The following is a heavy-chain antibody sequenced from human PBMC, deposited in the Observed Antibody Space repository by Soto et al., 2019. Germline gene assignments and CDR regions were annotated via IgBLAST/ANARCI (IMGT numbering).Heavy chain of an antibody. J-gene: IGHJ4*03. CDR3: ATRPGSGYFGP. CDR2: IWPCDSDT. Sequence: GESLKISCKGSGYTFTDFWIGWVRQMPGKGLEWMWIIWPCDSDTRYSPSFQGQVTISVDKSISTAYLQWSSLKASDTAIYYCATRPGSGYFGPWGQGTLVTVSS. CDR1: GYTFTDFW. V-gene: IGHV5-51*01.